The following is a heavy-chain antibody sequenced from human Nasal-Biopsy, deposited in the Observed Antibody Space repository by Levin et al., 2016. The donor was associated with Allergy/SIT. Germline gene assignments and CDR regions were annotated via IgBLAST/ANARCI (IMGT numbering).Heavy chain of an antibody. J-gene: IGHJ4*02. CDR2: ISDNGVAI. D-gene: IGHD1-26*01. CDR3: ARDMGGSYTPLDY. Sequence: GESLKISCVASGFTFSTYSMNWVRQAPGKGLEWVSFISDNGVAIQYADSVKGRFTISRDNGKNLVYMQMNTLRAEDTAVYYCARDMGGSYTPLDYWGQGTLVTVSS. V-gene: IGHV3-48*01. CDR1: GFTFSTYS.